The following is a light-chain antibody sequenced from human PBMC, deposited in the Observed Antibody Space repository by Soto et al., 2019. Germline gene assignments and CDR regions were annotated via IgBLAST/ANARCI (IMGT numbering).Light chain of an antibody. CDR1: QSISSD. J-gene: IGKJ4*01. CDR3: QQFENLPLT. CDR2: AAS. V-gene: IGKV1-39*01. Sequence: DIQMTQSPSSLSASVGDRVTITCRASQSISSDLNWYQQKPGKAPKLLIYAASSLQSGVPSRFSGGGSGTDFTLTISSLQPEDTATYYCQQFENLPLTFGGGTKVDIK.